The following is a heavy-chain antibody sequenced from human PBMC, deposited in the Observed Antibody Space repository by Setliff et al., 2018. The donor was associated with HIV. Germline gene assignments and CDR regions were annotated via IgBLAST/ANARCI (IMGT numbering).Heavy chain of an antibody. CDR3: ATIDPFPHDYSNSSFDY. CDR2: IIPIFGTA. CDR1: GGTFSSYA. Sequence: SVKVSCKASGGTFSSYAISWVRQAPGQGLEWMGGIIPIFGTANYAQKFQGGVTITADESTSTAYMEMSSLRSEDTAVYYCATIDPFPHDYSNSSFDYWGQGTLVTVSS. D-gene: IGHD4-4*01. V-gene: IGHV1-69*13. J-gene: IGHJ4*02.